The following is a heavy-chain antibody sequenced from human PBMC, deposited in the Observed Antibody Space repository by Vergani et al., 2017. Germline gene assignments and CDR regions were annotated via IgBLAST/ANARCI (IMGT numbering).Heavy chain of an antibody. J-gene: IGHJ6*02. Sequence: EVQLLESGGGLVQPGGSLRLSCAASGFTFSSYAMSWVRQAPGKGLEWVSAISGSGGSTYYADSVKGRFTISRDNSKNTLYLQMNSLSAGDTAVYYCAKANPRNSGYDYLYHYHAMDVWGQGTTVTVSS. D-gene: IGHD5-12*01. CDR1: GFTFSSYA. CDR3: AKANPRNSGYDYLYHYHAMDV. V-gene: IGHV3-23*01. CDR2: ISGSGGST.